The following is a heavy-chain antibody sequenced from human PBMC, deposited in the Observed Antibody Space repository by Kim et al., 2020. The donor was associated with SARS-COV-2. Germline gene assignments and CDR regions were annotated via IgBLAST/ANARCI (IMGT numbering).Heavy chain of an antibody. CDR3: AREPSGYTLGVPGFDY. CDR2: ISRAGNYI. J-gene: IGHJ4*02. CDR1: GFTFSSHS. Sequence: GSLRLSCAASGFTFSSHSMNWLRQAPGKGLEGVSSISRAGNYIYYTDSVKGRFTISRDNAKNSLYLQRSSLGTEDTAVYYCAREPSGYTLGVPGFDYWGQGSLVTVSS. V-gene: IGHV3-21*01. D-gene: IGHD3-9*01.